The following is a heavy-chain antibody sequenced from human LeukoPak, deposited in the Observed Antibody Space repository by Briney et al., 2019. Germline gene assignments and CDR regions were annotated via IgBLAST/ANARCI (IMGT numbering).Heavy chain of an antibody. CDR2: FYHGGST. J-gene: IGHJ2*01. Sequence: GSLRLSCAASGFTVSSNDMSWVRQAPGKGLEWIGSFYHGGSTYSNPSLKSRVTISVDTSKNQFSLNLSSVTAADTAVYYCARAFTVTADWYFDLWGRGTLVTVSS. D-gene: IGHD2-21*02. CDR1: GFTVSSND. CDR3: ARAFTVTADWYFDL. V-gene: IGHV4-38-2*01.